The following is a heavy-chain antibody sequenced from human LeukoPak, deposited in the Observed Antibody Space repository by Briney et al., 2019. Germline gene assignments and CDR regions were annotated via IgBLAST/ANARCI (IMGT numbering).Heavy chain of an antibody. D-gene: IGHD5-18*01. CDR3: ATDRGYSYGHFDY. CDR1: GYTLTELS. CDR2: FDPEDDET. Sequence: GASVKVSCKVSGYTLTELSMHWVRQAPGKGPEWMGGFDPEDDETIYAQKFQGRVTMTEDTSTDTAYMELSSLRSEDTAVYYCATDRGYSYGHFDYWGQGTLVTVSS. V-gene: IGHV1-24*01. J-gene: IGHJ4*02.